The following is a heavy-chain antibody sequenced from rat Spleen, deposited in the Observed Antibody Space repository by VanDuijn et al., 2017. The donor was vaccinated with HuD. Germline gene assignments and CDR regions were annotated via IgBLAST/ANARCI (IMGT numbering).Heavy chain of an antibody. V-gene: IGHV5-25*01. CDR1: GFTFSSFA. J-gene: IGHJ2*01. CDR2: ITSGGSNT. Sequence: EVQLVESGGGLVQPGRSLKLSCAASGFTFSSFAMAWVRQAPKKGLEWVATITSGGSNTYYPDSVKGRFTISRDNAKSTLYLQMDSLRSEDTATYYCARTTDYFDYWGQGVMVTVSS. CDR3: ARTTDYFDY. D-gene: IGHD1-11*01.